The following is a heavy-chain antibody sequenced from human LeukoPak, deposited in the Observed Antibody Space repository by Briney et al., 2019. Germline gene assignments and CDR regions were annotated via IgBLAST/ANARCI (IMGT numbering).Heavy chain of an antibody. CDR2: IRVRGGNT. D-gene: IGHD3-9*01. V-gene: IGHV3-23*01. CDR3: AKGGLQFFDWLLVFDV. J-gene: IGHJ6*02. CDR1: GFTFSNFA. Sequence: PGGSLRLSCAASGFTFSNFAMAWVRLAPGKGLEWVSGIRVRGGNTRYTDSVKGRFTMSRDNSRSTVYLEMSSLGAEDTAVYYCAKGGLQFFDWLLVFDVWGQGTTVSVSS.